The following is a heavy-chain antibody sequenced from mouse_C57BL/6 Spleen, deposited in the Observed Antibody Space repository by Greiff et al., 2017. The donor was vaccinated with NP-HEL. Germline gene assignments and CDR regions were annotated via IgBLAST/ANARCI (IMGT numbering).Heavy chain of an antibody. Sequence: VQLVESGAELARPGASVKLSCKASGYTFTSYGISWVKQRTGQGLEWIGEIYPRSGNTYYNEKFKGKATLTADKSSSTAYMELRSLTSEDSAFYFCARGDYYGSSPFYAMDYWGQGTSVTVSS. J-gene: IGHJ4*01. CDR3: ARGDYYGSSPFYAMDY. D-gene: IGHD1-1*01. CDR2: IYPRSGNT. CDR1: GYTFTSYG. V-gene: IGHV1-81*01.